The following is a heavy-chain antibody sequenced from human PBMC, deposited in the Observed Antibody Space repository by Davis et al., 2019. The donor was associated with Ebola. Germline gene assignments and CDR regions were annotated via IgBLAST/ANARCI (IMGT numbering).Heavy chain of an antibody. J-gene: IGHJ4*02. CDR2: MSSGSFTI. CDR1: GTTFSTNC. Sequence: PGRSLRPSCPASGTTFSTNCTNWVRHAPRRGLGWDEFMSSGSFTILYADSVKGRFTISRDNAKNSLFLQMNSLRDEDTAVYYCARWSILGEWGQGTLVTVSS. CDR3: ARWSILGE. D-gene: IGHD3-3*01. V-gene: IGHV3-48*02.